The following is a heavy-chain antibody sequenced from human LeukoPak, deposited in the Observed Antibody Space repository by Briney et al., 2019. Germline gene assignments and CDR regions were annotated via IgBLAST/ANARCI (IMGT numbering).Heavy chain of an antibody. J-gene: IGHJ4*02. CDR1: GFTFSSYG. Sequence: GGSLRLSCAASGFTFSSYGMHWVRQAPGKGLEWVAVISYDGSNKYYADSVKGRFTISRDNSKNTLYLQMNSLRAEDTAVYYCAREGGSGSYTEYWGQGTLVTVSS. CDR2: ISYDGSNK. CDR3: AREGGSGSYTEY. V-gene: IGHV3-30*19. D-gene: IGHD3-10*01.